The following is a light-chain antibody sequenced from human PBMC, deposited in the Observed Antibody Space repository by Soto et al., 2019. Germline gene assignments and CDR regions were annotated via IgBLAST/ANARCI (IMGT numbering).Light chain of an antibody. J-gene: IGKJ4*01. CDR1: QDISNY. CDR2: DAS. CDR3: QQYDNLPALT. Sequence: DIQMTQSPSSLSASVGDRVSITCHSSQDISNYLNWYQQKPGKAPKLLIYDASKLETGVPSRFSGSGSGTDFTFTISSLQPEDIATYYCQQYDNLPALTFGGGTKVDIK. V-gene: IGKV1-33*01.